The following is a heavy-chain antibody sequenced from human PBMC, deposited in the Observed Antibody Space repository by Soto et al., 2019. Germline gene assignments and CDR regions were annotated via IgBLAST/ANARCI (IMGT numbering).Heavy chain of an antibody. CDR3: ARDQKGSSWNDYYYYGMDV. CDR2: ISSSSSYT. CDR1: GFTVSSNY. D-gene: IGHD6-13*01. Sequence: GGSLRLSCAASGFTVSSNYMSWVRQAPGKGLEWVSYISSSSSYTNYADSVKGRFTISRDNAKNSLYLQMNSLRAEDTAVYYCARDQKGSSWNDYYYYGMDVWGQGTTVAVSS. V-gene: IGHV3-11*06. J-gene: IGHJ6*02.